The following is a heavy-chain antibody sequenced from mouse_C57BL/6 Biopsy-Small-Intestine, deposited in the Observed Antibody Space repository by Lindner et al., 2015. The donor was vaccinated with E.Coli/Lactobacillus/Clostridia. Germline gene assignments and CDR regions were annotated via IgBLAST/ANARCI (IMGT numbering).Heavy chain of an antibody. Sequence: VQLQESGPGLVKPSQSLSLTCSVTGYSITSGYYWNWIRQFPGNKLEWMGYISYDGSNNYNPSLKNRISITRDTSKNQFFLKLNSVTTEDTATYYCARDTYYYGSSYGYFDVWGTGTTVTVSS. CDR1: GYSITSGYY. CDR2: ISYDGSN. V-gene: IGHV3-6*01. CDR3: ARDTYYYGSSYGYFDV. D-gene: IGHD1-1*01. J-gene: IGHJ1*03.